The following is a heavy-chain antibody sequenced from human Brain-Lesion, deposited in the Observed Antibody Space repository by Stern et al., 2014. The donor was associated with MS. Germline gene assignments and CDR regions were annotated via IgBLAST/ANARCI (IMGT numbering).Heavy chain of an antibody. CDR2: INYRRNP. CDR3: ARAFSDYHDSTPGY. CDR1: YDSISSYY. V-gene: IGHV4-59*01. J-gene: IGHJ4*02. D-gene: IGHD3-22*01. Sequence: VQLVESGPGLVKPSETLSLTCTVSYDSISSYYWTWLRQPPGKGLEWIGYINYRRNPNYNPALKSRVTISVDTSKNKFSLKLTSVTAADTAVYYCARAFSDYHDSTPGYWGQGTLVTVSS.